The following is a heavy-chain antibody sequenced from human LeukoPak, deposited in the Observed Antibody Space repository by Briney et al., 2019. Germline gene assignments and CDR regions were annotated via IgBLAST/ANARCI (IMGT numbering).Heavy chain of an antibody. V-gene: IGHV1-18*01. D-gene: IGHD3-9*01. CDR1: GYTFTSCG. J-gene: IGHJ4*02. CDR3: ARDKSQYDILTGTYTD. Sequence: GASVKVSCKASGYTFTSCGISWVRQAPGQGLEWMGWISAYNGNTNYAQKLQGRVTMTTDTSTSTAYMELRSLRSDDTAVYYCARDKSQYDILTGTYTDWGQGTLVTVSS. CDR2: ISAYNGNT.